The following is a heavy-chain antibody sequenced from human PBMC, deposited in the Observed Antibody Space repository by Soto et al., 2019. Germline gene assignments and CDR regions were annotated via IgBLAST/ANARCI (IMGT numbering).Heavy chain of an antibody. D-gene: IGHD1-26*01. CDR1: GGTFSSYS. J-gene: IGHJ4*02. V-gene: IGHV1-69*01. Sequence: QVQLVQSGAEVKKPGSSVKVSCKASGGTFSSYSINWVRQAPGQGLEWMGEIIPIFGTANYAQKFQGRVIITADESTRPGYVELSSLRTEATAVYYWAGDGGRHSGGIDYWGQGTLVTVSS. CDR3: AGDGGRHSGGIDY. CDR2: IIPIFGTA.